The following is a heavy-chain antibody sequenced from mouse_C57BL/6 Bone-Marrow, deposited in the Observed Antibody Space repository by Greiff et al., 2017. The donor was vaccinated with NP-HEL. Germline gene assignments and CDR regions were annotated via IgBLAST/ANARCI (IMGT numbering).Heavy chain of an antibody. V-gene: IGHV5-6*02. J-gene: IGHJ4*01. CDR1: GFTFSSYG. CDR3: ARRGGLRRMDY. Sequence: EVMLVESGGDLVKPGGSLKLSCAASGFTFSSYGMSWVRQTPDKRLEWVATISSGGSYTYYPDSVKGRFTISRDNAKNTLYLQMSSLKSEDTAMYYCARRGGLRRMDYWGQGTSVTVSS. CDR2: ISSGGSYT. D-gene: IGHD2-4*01.